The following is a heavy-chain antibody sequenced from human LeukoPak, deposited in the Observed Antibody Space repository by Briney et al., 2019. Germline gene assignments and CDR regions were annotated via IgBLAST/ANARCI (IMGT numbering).Heavy chain of an antibody. Sequence: GASVKVSCKASGGTFVSTTINWVRQVPGQGLEWMGGITPIFRTPNYAQKFQGRVTITAVESMSTAYMELSSLRSEDTAVYYCARGWLAETTVVTPYNYWGQGTLVTVSS. V-gene: IGHV1-69*13. D-gene: IGHD2-21*02. CDR2: ITPIFRTP. CDR3: ARGWLAETTVVTPYNY. J-gene: IGHJ4*02. CDR1: GGTFVSTT.